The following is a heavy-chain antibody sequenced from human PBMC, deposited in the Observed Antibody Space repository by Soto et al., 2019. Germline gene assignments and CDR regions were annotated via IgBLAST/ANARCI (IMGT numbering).Heavy chain of an antibody. D-gene: IGHD2-15*01. CDR1: GFTFGDYA. CDR3: TREFDIVVVVAATLYYGMDV. Sequence: GGSLRLSCTASGFTFGDYAMSRVRQAPGKGLEWVGFIRSKAYGGTTEYAASVKGRFTISRDDSKSIAYLQMNSLKTEDTAVYYCTREFDIVVVVAATLYYGMDVWGQGTTVTVSS. V-gene: IGHV3-49*04. J-gene: IGHJ6*02. CDR2: IRSKAYGGTT.